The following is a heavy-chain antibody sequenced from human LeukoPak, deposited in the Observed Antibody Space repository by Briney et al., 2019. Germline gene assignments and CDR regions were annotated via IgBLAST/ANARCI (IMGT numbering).Heavy chain of an antibody. V-gene: IGHV4-38-2*02. CDR1: GYSISSGYY. CDR2: IYHSGST. D-gene: IGHD2-8*01. J-gene: IGHJ6*03. CDR3: ARGRVDIVLMVYANYYYYMDV. Sequence: PSETLSLTCTVSGYSISSGYYWGWIRQPPGKGLERIGSIYHSGSTYYNPSLKSRVTISVDTSKNQFSLKLSSVTAADTAVYYCARGRVDIVLMVYANYYYYMDVWGKGTTVTVSS.